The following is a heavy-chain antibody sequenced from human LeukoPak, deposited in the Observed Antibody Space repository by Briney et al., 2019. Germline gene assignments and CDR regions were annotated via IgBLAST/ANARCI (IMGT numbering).Heavy chain of an antibody. J-gene: IGHJ4*02. CDR3: ARERAATRGRAVFDY. CDR2: IYSGGDT. CDR1: GFTVSSNF. V-gene: IGHV3-66*01. D-gene: IGHD2-15*01. Sequence: PGGSLRLSCAASGFTVSSNFMSWVRQAPGKGLEWVSVIYSGGDTYYADSVKGRFIISRDNSKNTLYLQMNSLRAEDTAVYYCARERAATRGRAVFDYWGQGTLVTVSS.